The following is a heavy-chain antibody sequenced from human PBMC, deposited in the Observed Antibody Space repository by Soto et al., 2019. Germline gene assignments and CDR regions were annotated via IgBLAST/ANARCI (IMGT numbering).Heavy chain of an antibody. D-gene: IGHD1-1*01. J-gene: IGHJ4*02. V-gene: IGHV1-2*02. Sequence: GASVKVSCKASGYTFTGYYIHWVRQAPGQGLEWMGWINPDTGGTDYPQKFQGGLSISKDTSKNQVVLTMTNMDPVDTATYYCARARHDGYNRLLMDYWGQGALVTVSS. CDR2: INPDTGGT. CDR3: ARARHDGYNRLLMDY. CDR1: GYTFTGYY.